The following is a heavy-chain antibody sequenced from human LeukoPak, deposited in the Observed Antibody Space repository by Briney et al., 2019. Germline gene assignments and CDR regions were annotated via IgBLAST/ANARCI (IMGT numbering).Heavy chain of an antibody. CDR3: ARGGVNSGSYLFDY. Sequence: SETLSLTCTVSGGSISSYYWSWIRQPPGKGLEWIGYIYDSGNTNNNPSLGSRVTISVDMSKNQFSLKLNSVTAADTAVYYCARGGVNSGSYLFDYWGQGTLVTVSS. D-gene: IGHD1-26*01. CDR2: IYDSGNT. V-gene: IGHV4-59*08. J-gene: IGHJ4*02. CDR1: GGSISSYY.